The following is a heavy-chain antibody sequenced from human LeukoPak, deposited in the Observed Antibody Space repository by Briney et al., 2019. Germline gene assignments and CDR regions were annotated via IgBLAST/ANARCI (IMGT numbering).Heavy chain of an antibody. CDR2: IDYSGST. CDR1: GGSISGYY. V-gene: IGHV4-59*08. Sequence: PSETLSLTCTVSGGSISGYYWSWIRQPPGKGLEWIGYIDYSGSTAYNPSLNGRVAVSLDTSKNQFSLKLRSVTAADTAVYYCARLNGGNWGPGILVTVSS. J-gene: IGHJ4*02. D-gene: IGHD4-23*01. CDR3: ARLNGGN.